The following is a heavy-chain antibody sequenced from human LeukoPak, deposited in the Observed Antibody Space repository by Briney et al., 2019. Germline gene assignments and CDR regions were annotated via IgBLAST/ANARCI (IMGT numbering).Heavy chain of an antibody. Sequence: ASVKVSCKASGYTFTSYAMHWVRQAPGQRLERMGWINAGNGNTKYSQKFQGRVTITRDTSASTAYMELSSLRSEDTAVYYCARGVAAKPLPYGMDVWGQGTTVTVSS. D-gene: IGHD6-13*01. CDR2: INAGNGNT. J-gene: IGHJ6*02. CDR3: ARGVAAKPLPYGMDV. V-gene: IGHV1-3*01. CDR1: GYTFTSYA.